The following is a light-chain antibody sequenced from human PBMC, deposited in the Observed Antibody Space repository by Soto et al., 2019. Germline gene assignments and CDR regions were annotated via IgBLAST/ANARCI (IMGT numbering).Light chain of an antibody. J-gene: IGKJ1*01. CDR3: QHYGSSQT. CDR1: QSVSSSY. V-gene: IGKV3-20*01. CDR2: GAS. Sequence: EIVLTQSPGTLSLSPGERATLSCRASQSVSSSYLAWYQQKPGQAPRLLIYGASSRATGIPDRFSGGGSGTGLTLTISRLEPEDFAVYYCQHYGSSQTFGQGTKVEIK.